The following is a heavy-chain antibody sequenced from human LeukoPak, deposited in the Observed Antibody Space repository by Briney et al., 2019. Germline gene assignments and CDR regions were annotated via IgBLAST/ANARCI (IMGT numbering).Heavy chain of an antibody. J-gene: IGHJ4*02. V-gene: IGHV3-23*01. CDR2: ITHTHTPT. CDR3: AKKTTDSPGYPYHFDN. D-gene: IGHD3-9*01. Sequence: GGSLRLSCVASRFSFSTYALAWVRQAPGKGLEWGSLITHTHTPTYYADSVKGRFTISRDNSKNTLYLQMNSLRAEDSAVYYCAKKTTDSPGYPYHFDNWGQGTLVTVSS. CDR1: RFSFSTYA.